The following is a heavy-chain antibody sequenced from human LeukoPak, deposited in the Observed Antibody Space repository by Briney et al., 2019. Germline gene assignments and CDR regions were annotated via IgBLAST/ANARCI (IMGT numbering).Heavy chain of an antibody. V-gene: IGHV4-59*08. J-gene: IGHJ2*01. CDR2: ISYSGST. Sequence: SETLSLTCTASGASISGYYWSWIRHPPGKGPQWIGFISYSGSTNYNPSLKSRVTISVDTSKNQFSLNLSSVTAADTAVYYCGRQVGYGRWYFDLWGRGTLVTVSS. CDR3: GRQVGYGRWYFDL. D-gene: IGHD5-12*01. CDR1: GASISGYY.